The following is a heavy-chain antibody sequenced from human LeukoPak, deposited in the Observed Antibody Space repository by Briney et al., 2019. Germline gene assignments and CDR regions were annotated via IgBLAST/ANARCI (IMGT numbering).Heavy chain of an antibody. CDR2: IRYDGSNK. CDR3: AKERDTATVTIDY. J-gene: IGHJ4*02. D-gene: IGHD5-18*01. Sequence: QAGGSLRLSCAASGFTFSSYGMHWVRQAPGKGLEWVAFIRYDGSNKYDADAVKGRFTISRDNSKNTLYLQMNSLRAEDTAVYYCAKERDTATVTIDYWGQGTLVTVSS. V-gene: IGHV3-30*02. CDR1: GFTFSSYG.